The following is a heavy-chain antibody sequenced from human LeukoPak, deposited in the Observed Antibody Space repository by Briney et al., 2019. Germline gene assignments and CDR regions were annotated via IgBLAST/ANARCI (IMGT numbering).Heavy chain of an antibody. D-gene: IGHD3-16*01. J-gene: IGHJ4*02. Sequence: SETLSLTCTVSGGSISSYYWTWIRQPPGKGLEWIGYIHYSGSTNYIPSLKSRVTMSVDTSRNQFSLKLSSVTAADTAVYYCARGGKYYDYVWGSYIFDYWGQGTLVTVSS. CDR3: ARGGKYYDYVWGSYIFDY. CDR1: GGSISSYY. CDR2: IHYSGST. V-gene: IGHV4-59*01.